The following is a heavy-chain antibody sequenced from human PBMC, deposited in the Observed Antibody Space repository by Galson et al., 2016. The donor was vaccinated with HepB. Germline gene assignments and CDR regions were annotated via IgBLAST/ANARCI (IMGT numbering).Heavy chain of an antibody. CDR3: ARDSFHYLGFDY. J-gene: IGHJ4*02. Sequence: SVKVSCKASGYTFTDYYMHWVRQAPGQGLEWVGIISSSGGSATYAQKFQGRVTMTRDTSTSTVYMELSSLRSEDTAVYYCARDSFHYLGFDYWGQGTLVTVSS. D-gene: IGHD2-2*01. CDR1: GYTFTDYY. CDR2: ISSSGGSA. V-gene: IGHV1-46*01.